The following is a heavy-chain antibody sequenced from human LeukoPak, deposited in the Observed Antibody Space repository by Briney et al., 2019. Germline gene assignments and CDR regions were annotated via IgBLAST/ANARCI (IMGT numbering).Heavy chain of an antibody. Sequence: GGPLRLSCVASGFTFSGHGMHWVRQAPGKGLEWQAFISNDGNRKYYADSVKGRFIISRDNSENTVPLQMSSLRTEDTAVYHCVRDRDWSFDYWGQGILVTVSS. V-gene: IGHV3-30*03. CDR2: ISNDGNRK. CDR1: GFTFSGHG. J-gene: IGHJ4*02. CDR3: VRDRDWSFDY. D-gene: IGHD2-21*02.